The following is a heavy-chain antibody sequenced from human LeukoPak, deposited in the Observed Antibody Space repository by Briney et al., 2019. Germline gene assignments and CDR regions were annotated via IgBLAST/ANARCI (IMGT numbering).Heavy chain of an antibody. CDR1: GGSITPHY. CDR2: IRYSGST. V-gene: IGHV4-59*11. J-gene: IGHJ4*02. D-gene: IGHD5-18*01. Sequence: SETLTLTCTVSGGSITPHYWSWIRQPPGKGLEWIGQIRYSGSTNYNPSLKSRATISVDTSKNQFSLKLSSLTAADTALYYCAGFGYDYLLDYWGQGILVTVSS. CDR3: AGFGYDYLLDY.